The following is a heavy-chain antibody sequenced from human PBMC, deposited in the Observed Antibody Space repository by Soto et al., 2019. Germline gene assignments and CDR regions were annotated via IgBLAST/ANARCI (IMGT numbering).Heavy chain of an antibody. J-gene: IGHJ6*02. V-gene: IGHV3-33*01. Sequence: HVQLVESGGGVVQPGRSLRLSCAASGFTFSSYGMHWVRQAPGKGLEWVALTWYDGTKKYYADSVKGRFTISRDNSKNTQYLQMNSLRVEDTAVYYCARYCSGGSCYPYYYGMDFWGQGTTVTVSS. D-gene: IGHD2-15*01. CDR1: GFTFSSYG. CDR3: ARYCSGGSCYPYYYGMDF. CDR2: TWYDGTKK.